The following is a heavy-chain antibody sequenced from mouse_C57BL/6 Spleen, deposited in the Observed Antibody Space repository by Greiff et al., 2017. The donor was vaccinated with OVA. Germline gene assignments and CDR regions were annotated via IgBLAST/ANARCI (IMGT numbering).Heavy chain of an antibody. CDR1: GFNIKDYY. Sequence: EVKVVESGAELVKPGASVKLSCTASGFNIKDYYMHWVKQRTEQGLEWIGRIDPEDGETKYAPKFQGKATITADTSSNTAYLQLSSLTSEDTAVYYCARQTARGTVYYWGQGTTLTVSS. CDR2: IDPEDGET. CDR3: ARQTARGTVYY. V-gene: IGHV14-2*01. J-gene: IGHJ2*01. D-gene: IGHD3-2*01.